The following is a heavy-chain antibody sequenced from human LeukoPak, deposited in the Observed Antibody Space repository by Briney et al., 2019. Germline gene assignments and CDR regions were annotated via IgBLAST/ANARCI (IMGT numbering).Heavy chain of an antibody. D-gene: IGHD1-26*01. V-gene: IGHV1-2*06. Sequence: ASVKVSCKASGYTFTGYYMHWVRQAPGQGLEWMGRINPNSGGTNYAQKFQGRVTMTRDTSISTAYMELSRLRSDDTAVYYCARWEWELGLIDYWGQGTLVTVSS. J-gene: IGHJ4*02. CDR1: GYTFTGYY. CDR3: ARWEWELGLIDY. CDR2: INPNSGGT.